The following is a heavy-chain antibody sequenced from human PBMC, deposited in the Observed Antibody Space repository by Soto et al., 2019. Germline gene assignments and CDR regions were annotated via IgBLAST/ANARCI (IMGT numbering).Heavy chain of an antibody. Sequence: QVQLQESGPGLVKPSQTLSLTCTVSGGSISSGGYHWRWIRQHPGKGLEWIGYIYYSGSTYYNPSLQSRVTISVDTSKNQFSLKLSSVTAADTAVYYCARDGYCGADCYSAAFDIWGQGTMVTVSS. CDR1: GGSISSGGYH. CDR2: IYYSGST. D-gene: IGHD2-21*02. J-gene: IGHJ3*02. V-gene: IGHV4-31*03. CDR3: ARDGYCGADCYSAAFDI.